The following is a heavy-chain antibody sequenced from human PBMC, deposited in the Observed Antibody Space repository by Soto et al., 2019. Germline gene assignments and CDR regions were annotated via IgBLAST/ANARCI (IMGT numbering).Heavy chain of an antibody. Sequence: PSETLSLTCSVSGASISSNHWTWIRQPPGKGLEWTGCMYDSVTTRYDSFFKGRVTISIDTSKNQLSLKLNSVTAADTAVYYCARAWDASGTYYSYYFDYWGQGALVTVSS. V-gene: IGHV4-59*01. J-gene: IGHJ4*02. CDR2: MYDSVTT. D-gene: IGHD3-10*01. CDR1: GASISSNH. CDR3: ARAWDASGTYYSYYFDY.